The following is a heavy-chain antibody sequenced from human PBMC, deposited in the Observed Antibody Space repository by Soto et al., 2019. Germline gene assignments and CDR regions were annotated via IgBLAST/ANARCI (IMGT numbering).Heavy chain of an antibody. CDR2: IYYSGST. CDR3: ARDSHYYMDV. J-gene: IGHJ6*03. CDR1: GGSISSGGYY. V-gene: IGHV4-31*03. Sequence: PSETLSLTCTVSGGSISSGGYYWIWIRQHPGKGLEWIGYIYYSGSTYYNPSLKSRVTISVDTSKNQFSLKLSSVTAADTAVYYCARDSHYYMDVWGKGTTVTAP.